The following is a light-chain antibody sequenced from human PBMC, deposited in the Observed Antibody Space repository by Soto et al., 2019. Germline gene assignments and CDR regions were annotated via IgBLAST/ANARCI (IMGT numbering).Light chain of an antibody. CDR2: EGG. CDR3: CSFARRSTLI. J-gene: IGLJ2*01. V-gene: IGLV2-23*01. Sequence: QSALTQPASVSGSPGQSITISCTGTSSDVGNYNLVSWYQQYPGKAPKLMIYEGGKRPSGVSNRFSGSKSGNTASLTISGLQDEDEADYYCCSFARRSTLIFGGGTKLTVL. CDR1: SSDVGNYNL.